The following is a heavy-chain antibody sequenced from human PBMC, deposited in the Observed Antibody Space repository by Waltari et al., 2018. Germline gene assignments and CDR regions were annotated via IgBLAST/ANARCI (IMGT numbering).Heavy chain of an antibody. CDR3: AKAGGIYNYPLDP. D-gene: IGHD1-26*01. CDR1: CYPLINSG. J-gene: IGHJ5*02. V-gene: IGHV3-30*18. CDR2: ISSDGSGK. Sequence: QVEGSGGGLVQPGRCLIVACAAFCYPLINSGMHWVRQAPGKGLEWLAVISSDGSGKYYADSMKGRFTMSRDNSKNTVYLQMNSLRPEDTAVYYCAKAGGIYNYPLDPWGQGTLVTVSS.